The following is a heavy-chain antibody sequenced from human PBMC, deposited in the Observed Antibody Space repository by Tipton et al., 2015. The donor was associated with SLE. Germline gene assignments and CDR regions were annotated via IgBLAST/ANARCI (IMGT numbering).Heavy chain of an antibody. J-gene: IGHJ4*02. CDR1: GFTFSSYA. CDR2: IYSGGVIT. Sequence: SLRLSCITSGFTFSSYAMSWVRQAPGKGLEWVSVIYSGGVITYYADSVKGRFTISRDNSKNTVYLQVNDLRAEDTAVYYCARAKWEPDYWGQGTLVTVSS. CDR3: ARAKWEPDY. D-gene: IGHD1-26*01. V-gene: IGHV3-23*03.